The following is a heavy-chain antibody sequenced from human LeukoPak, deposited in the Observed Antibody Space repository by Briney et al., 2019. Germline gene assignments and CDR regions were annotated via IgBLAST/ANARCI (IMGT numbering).Heavy chain of an antibody. CDR3: ARISPTELRYFDWLFDY. D-gene: IGHD3-9*01. J-gene: IGHJ4*02. CDR1: GGSISSYY. V-gene: IGHV4-59*01. Sequence: PSETLSLTCTVSGGSISSYYWSWIRQPPGKGLEWIGYIYYSGSTNYNPSLKSRVTISVDTSKNQFSLKLSSVTAADTAVYYCARISPTELRYFDWLFDYWGQGTLVTVSS. CDR2: IYYSGST.